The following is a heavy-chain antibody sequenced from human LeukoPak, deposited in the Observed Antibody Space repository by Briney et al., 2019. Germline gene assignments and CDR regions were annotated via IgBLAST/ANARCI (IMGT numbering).Heavy chain of an antibody. Sequence: SETLSLTCSVSGASISSGSNYWGWIRQPPGKTLEWIGSIYSSGSTYYNSSLQSRIIIIIDTTKNHFSLTLSSVTAADTAVYYCARSDGYGLVDIWGQGTMVTVSS. J-gene: IGHJ3*02. D-gene: IGHD3-10*01. V-gene: IGHV4-39*07. CDR2: IYSSGST. CDR3: ARSDGYGLVDI. CDR1: GASISSGSNY.